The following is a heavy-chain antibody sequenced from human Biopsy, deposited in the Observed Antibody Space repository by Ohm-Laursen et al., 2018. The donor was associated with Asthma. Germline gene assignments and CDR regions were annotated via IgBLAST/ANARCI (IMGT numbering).Heavy chain of an antibody. Sequence: SVKVSCKTSGYTFINYAIHWVRQAPGQRLEWMGWINAGDGNTKYSQKFQGRVTITRDTSASTAYMDLRSLRSEDTAMYYCARTYYDFLTGQVNDAFALWGQGTMVTVSS. CDR2: INAGDGNT. V-gene: IGHV1-3*01. D-gene: IGHD3-9*01. CDR3: ARTYYDFLTGQVNDAFAL. CDR1: GYTFINYA. J-gene: IGHJ3*01.